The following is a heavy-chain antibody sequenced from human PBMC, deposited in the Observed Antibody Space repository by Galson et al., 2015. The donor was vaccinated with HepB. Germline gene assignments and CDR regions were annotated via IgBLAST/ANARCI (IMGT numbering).Heavy chain of an antibody. V-gene: IGHV3-9*01. CDR1: GFTFDDYA. J-gene: IGHJ3*02. Sequence: SLRLSCAASGFTFDDYAMHWVRQAPGKGLEWVSGISWNSGSLGYADSVRGRFTISRDNAKNSLYLQMNSLRAEDTALYYCAKDIAGYHMRAFDIWGQGTKVTVST. CDR3: AKDIAGYHMRAFDI. D-gene: IGHD5-12*01. CDR2: ISWNSGSL.